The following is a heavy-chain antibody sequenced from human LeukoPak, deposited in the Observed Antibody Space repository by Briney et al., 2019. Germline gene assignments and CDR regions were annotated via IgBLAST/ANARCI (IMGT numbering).Heavy chain of an antibody. CDR1: GFTVSSNY. D-gene: IGHD6-19*01. V-gene: IGHV3-53*01. CDR3: AREPYSSGWADAFDI. CDR2: IYSGGST. Sequence: PGGSLRLSCAASGFTVSSNYMSWVRQAPGKGLEWVSVIYSGGSTYYADSVKGRFTISRDNSKNTLYLQMNSLRAEDAAVYYCAREPYSSGWADAFDIWGQGTMVTVSS. J-gene: IGHJ3*02.